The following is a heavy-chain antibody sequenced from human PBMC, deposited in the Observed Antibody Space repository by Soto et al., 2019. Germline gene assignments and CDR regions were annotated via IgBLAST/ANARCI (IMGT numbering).Heavy chain of an antibody. CDR1: GYIFTGYY. Sequence: GAAVKVSCKASGYIFTGYYIQWVRQAPGQGLEWMGWINTKTGGTNYAQKFQGRVTMTRDTSINTAYMEVSRLRSDDTAVYYCARVDVLQSCEWLVWGEGTLVTDSS. V-gene: IGHV1-2*02. CDR3: ARVDVLQSCEWLV. CDR2: INTKTGGT. D-gene: IGHD3-3*01. J-gene: IGHJ4*02.